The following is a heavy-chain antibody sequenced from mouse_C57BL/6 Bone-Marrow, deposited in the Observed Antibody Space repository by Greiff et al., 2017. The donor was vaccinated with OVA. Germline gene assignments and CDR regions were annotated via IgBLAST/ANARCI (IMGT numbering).Heavy chain of an antibody. V-gene: IGHV5-17*01. J-gene: IGHJ3*01. CDR3: AREKRFAY. CDR2: ISRGSSTI. CDR1: GFTFSDYG. Sequence: EVKLLESGGGLVKPGGSLKLSCAASGFTFSDYGMHWVRQAPEKGLEWVAYISRGSSTIYYADTVKGRFTISRDNAKNTLFLQMTSLRSEDTAMYYCAREKRFAYWGQGTLVTVSA.